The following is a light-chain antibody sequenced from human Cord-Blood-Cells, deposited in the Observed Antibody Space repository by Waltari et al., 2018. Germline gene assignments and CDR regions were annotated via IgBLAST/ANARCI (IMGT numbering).Light chain of an antibody. CDR1: SSDVGGSNY. Sequence: QSALTQPASVSGSPGQSITISCTGTSSDVGGSNYVSWYQQHPGKAPKLMIYDVSNRPSGVSKRFSGSKSGNTASLTISGLQAEDEADYYCSSYTSSSTWVFGGGTKLTVL. V-gene: IGLV2-14*01. CDR2: DVS. J-gene: IGLJ3*02. CDR3: SSYTSSSTWV.